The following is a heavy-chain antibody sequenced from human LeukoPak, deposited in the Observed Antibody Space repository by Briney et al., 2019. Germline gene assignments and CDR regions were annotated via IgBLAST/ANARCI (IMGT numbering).Heavy chain of an antibody. CDR3: ARDVVAVAGPFFDY. V-gene: IGHV3-7*01. J-gene: IGHJ4*02. CDR2: IKQDGSEK. Sequence: GGALRLSCAASGFTLSSYLMSWVRQAPGKGLEWVANIKQDGSEKYYVDSVKGRFTISRDNAKNSLYLQMNSLRAEDTAVYYCARDVVAVAGPFFDYWGQGTLVTVSS. CDR1: GFTLSSYL. D-gene: IGHD6-19*01.